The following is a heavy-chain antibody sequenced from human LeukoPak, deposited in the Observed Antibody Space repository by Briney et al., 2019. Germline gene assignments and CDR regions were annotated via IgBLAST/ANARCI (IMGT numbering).Heavy chain of an antibody. V-gene: IGHV4-4*07. Sequence: PSETLSLTCTVSGGSISGYYWTWIRQPAGKGLEWIGHVHISGSTNYNSSLKSRVTISVDTSKNQFSLKLSSVTAADTAVYYCARVFYGDLRFDYWGQGTLVTVSS. D-gene: IGHD4-17*01. CDR2: VHISGST. CDR1: GGSISGYY. CDR3: ARVFYGDLRFDY. J-gene: IGHJ4*02.